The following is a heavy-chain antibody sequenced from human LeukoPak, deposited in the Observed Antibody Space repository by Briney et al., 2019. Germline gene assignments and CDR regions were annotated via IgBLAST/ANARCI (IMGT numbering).Heavy chain of an antibody. V-gene: IGHV3-33*08. J-gene: IGHJ4*01. D-gene: IGHD3-3*01. CDR1: GFTVSSSY. Sequence: GGSLRLSCAASGFTVSSSYMNWVRQAPGKGLEWVALIWYDGTDTYYADSVKGRFTISRDDSKNTVYLQMNSLRAEDTAFYYCARGFLDFDFWGHGTLVTVSS. CDR2: IWYDGTDT. CDR3: ARGFLDFDF.